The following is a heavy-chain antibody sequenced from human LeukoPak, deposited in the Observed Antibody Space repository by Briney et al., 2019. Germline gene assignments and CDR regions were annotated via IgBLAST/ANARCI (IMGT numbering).Heavy chain of an antibody. CDR2: IYYSGNT. Sequence: SSETLSLTCTVSGGSISSYYWSWIRQPPGKGLEWFGYIYYSGNTNYNPSLTSRVTISVDPSKKQISLKLSSVTATDRAVYYCAGATLIAPRPGYFDYWGQGTLVTVSS. V-gene: IGHV4-59*01. J-gene: IGHJ4*02. CDR1: GGSISSYY. CDR3: AGATLIAPRPGYFDY. D-gene: IGHD6-6*01.